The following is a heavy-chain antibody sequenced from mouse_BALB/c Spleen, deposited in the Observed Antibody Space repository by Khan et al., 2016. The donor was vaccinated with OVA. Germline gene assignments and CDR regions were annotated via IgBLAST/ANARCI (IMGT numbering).Heavy chain of an antibody. Sequence: VQLQESGPGLVKPSQSLSLTCTVTGYSITSGYGWNWIRQFPGNKLEWMGYISYSGSTNYNPSIKSRISITRDTSKNQFFLQLNSVTIEDTATYYCARTARIKYWGQGTTLTVSS. J-gene: IGHJ2*01. CDR3: ARTARIKY. V-gene: IGHV3-2*02. CDR2: ISYSGST. D-gene: IGHD1-2*01. CDR1: GYSITSGYG.